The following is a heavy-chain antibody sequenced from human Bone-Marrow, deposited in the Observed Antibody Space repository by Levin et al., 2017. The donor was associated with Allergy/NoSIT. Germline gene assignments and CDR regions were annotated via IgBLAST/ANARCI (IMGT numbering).Heavy chain of an antibody. D-gene: IGHD2-2*01. CDR1: GFTFSTFG. Sequence: QAGGSLRLSCAASGFTFSTFGMHWVRQAPGKGLEWVAVISYDGNIKSYADSVKGRFTISRDNAKNTLFLQMHSLRPEDTAVYYCAKHALRYCSSTSCQRTDYWGQGALVTVSS. V-gene: IGHV3-30*18. CDR2: ISYDGNIK. J-gene: IGHJ4*02. CDR3: AKHALRYCSSTSCQRTDY.